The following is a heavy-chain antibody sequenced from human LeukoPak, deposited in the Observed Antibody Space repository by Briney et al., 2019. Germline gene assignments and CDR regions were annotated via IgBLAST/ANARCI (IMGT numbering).Heavy chain of an antibody. CDR1: GGSISSYY. Sequence: SETLSLTCTVSGGSISSYYWSWIRQPPGKRLEWIGYIYYNGSTNYNPSLKSRVTISVDTSKNQFSLKLSSVTAADTAVYYCARDTDCSSTSCHWFDPWGQGTLVTVSS. D-gene: IGHD2-2*01. CDR3: ARDTDCSSTSCHWFDP. V-gene: IGHV4-59*01. J-gene: IGHJ5*02. CDR2: IYYNGST.